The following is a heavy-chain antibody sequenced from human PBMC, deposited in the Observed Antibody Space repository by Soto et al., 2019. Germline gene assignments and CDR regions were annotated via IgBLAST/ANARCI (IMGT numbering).Heavy chain of an antibody. CDR3: TSFQGYYDSSGYGMEV. Sequence: GGSLRLACAASGFTFGDFAMSWFRQAPGKGLEWVGFIRSKAYGGTRDYAASVKGRFTISRDDSKSIAYLQMNSLKTEDTAVYYCTSFQGYYDSSGYGMEVWGQGTTVTVSS. J-gene: IGHJ6*02. CDR1: GFTFGDFA. D-gene: IGHD3-22*01. CDR2: IRSKAYGGTR. V-gene: IGHV3-49*03.